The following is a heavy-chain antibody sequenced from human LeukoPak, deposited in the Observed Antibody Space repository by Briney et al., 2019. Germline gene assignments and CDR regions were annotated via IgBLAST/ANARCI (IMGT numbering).Heavy chain of an antibody. CDR1: GFTFSSYW. D-gene: IGHD3-22*01. J-gene: IGHJ4*02. V-gene: IGHV3-7*03. Sequence: GGSLRLSCAASGFTFSSYWMSWVRQAPGKGLEWVANIKQDGSEKYYVDSVKGRFTISRDNAKNSLYLQMNSLRAEDTAVYYCARDKDYYDSSGYLEYWGQGTLVTVSS. CDR2: IKQDGSEK. CDR3: ARDKDYYDSSGYLEY.